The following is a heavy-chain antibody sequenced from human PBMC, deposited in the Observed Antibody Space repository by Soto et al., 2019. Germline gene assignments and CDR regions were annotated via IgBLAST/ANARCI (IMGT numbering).Heavy chain of an antibody. J-gene: IGHJ6*02. Sequence: GGSLRLSCVASAFTFNNFPMHWVRQAPGKGLQWLASITTSTYKYYADSVKGRFSISRDNAKNSLYLELTNLRSEDTAVYYCAREKCSSTSCNHGMDVWGLGTTVTVSS. D-gene: IGHD2-2*01. CDR1: AFTFNNFP. V-gene: IGHV3-21*01. CDR2: ITTSTYK. CDR3: AREKCSSTSCNHGMDV.